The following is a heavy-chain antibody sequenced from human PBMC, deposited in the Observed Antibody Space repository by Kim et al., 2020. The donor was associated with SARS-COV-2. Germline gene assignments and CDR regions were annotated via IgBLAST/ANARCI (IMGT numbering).Heavy chain of an antibody. CDR1: GLTFDGYW. V-gene: IGHV3-7*01. D-gene: IGHD5-12*01. J-gene: IGHJ4*02. CDR3: VGGARWLPDY. CDR2: IKQDASEM. Sequence: GGSLRLSCAGSGLTFDGYWMNWVRQAPGKGLEWLAIIKQDASEMFYVDSVRGRFTISRDNAKNLLYLQMNSLTPEDTAVYYCVGGARWLPDYWGQGTLVTVSS.